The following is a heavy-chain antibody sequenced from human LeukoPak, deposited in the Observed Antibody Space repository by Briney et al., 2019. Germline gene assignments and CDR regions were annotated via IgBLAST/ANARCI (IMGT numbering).Heavy chain of an antibody. Sequence: SETLSLTCAVSGYSISSGYYWGWIRQPPGKGLEWVGSIYHSGSTYYNPSLKSRVTISVDTSKNQFSLKLSSVTAADTAVYYCARHHGGYSYGYLDCWGQGTLVTVSS. J-gene: IGHJ4*02. CDR3: ARHHGGYSYGYLDC. CDR2: IYHSGST. CDR1: GYSISSGYY. V-gene: IGHV4-38-2*01. D-gene: IGHD5-18*01.